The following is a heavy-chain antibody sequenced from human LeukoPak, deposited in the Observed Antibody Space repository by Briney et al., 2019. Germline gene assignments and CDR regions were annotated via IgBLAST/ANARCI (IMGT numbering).Heavy chain of an antibody. CDR3: ARPLLYCSSTSCPVGY. Sequence: SETLSLTCTVSGGSISNYYWSWIRQPPGKGLEWIGSIYHSGSTYYNPSLKSRVTISVDTSKNQFSLKLSSVTAADTAVYYCARPLLYCSSTSCPVGYWGQGTLVTVSS. CDR2: IYHSGST. V-gene: IGHV4-59*08. J-gene: IGHJ4*02. CDR1: GGSISNYY. D-gene: IGHD2-2*01.